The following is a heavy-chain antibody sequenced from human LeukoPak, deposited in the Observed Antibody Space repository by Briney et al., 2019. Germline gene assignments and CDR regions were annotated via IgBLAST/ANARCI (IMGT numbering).Heavy chain of an antibody. Sequence: KPGGSLRLSCAASGFTFSDSYMSWIRRTPGKGLEWLSCISTYATTIYYADSVKGRFTISRDNAKNSLSLQMSSLRAEDTALYYCAKCGASVAGRFDYWGQGTLVTVSS. CDR1: GFTFSDSY. CDR3: AKCGASVAGRFDY. J-gene: IGHJ4*02. D-gene: IGHD6-19*01. V-gene: IGHV3-11*01. CDR2: ISTYATTI.